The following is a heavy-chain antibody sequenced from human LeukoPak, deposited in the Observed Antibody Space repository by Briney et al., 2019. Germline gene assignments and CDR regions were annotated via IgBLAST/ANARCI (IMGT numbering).Heavy chain of an antibody. CDR1: GYTFTGYY. CDR2: INPNSGGT. V-gene: IGHV1-2*02. Sequence: ASVKVSCKASGYTFTGYYMHWVRQAPGQGLEWMGWINPNSGGTTYAQKFQGRVTMTRDTSISTAYMELSRLRSDDTAVYYCARDLIDYDSSGYYDYWGQGTLVTVSS. D-gene: IGHD3-22*01. CDR3: ARDLIDYDSSGYYDY. J-gene: IGHJ4*02.